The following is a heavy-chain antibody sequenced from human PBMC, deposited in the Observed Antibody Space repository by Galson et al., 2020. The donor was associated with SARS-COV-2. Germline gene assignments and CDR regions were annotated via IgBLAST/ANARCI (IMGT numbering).Heavy chain of an antibody. D-gene: IGHD4-17*01. Sequence: KTGGSMRLSCAASGLNFSSCAMSWVRPAQGKGLEWVSATSGRGGSTYYADSVQSRFTISRDNSKNTLYLQMNNLRAEETAIYYCAKDRGNDYGDQRDYWGQGTLVTVSS. CDR2: TSGRGGST. J-gene: IGHJ4*02. CDR3: AKDRGNDYGDQRDY. CDR1: GLNFSSCA. V-gene: IGHV3-23*01.